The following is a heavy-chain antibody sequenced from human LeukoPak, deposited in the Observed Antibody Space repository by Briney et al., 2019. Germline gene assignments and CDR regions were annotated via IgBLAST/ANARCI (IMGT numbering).Heavy chain of an antibody. CDR1: GFTFSTYG. D-gene: IGHD1-26*01. CDR3: ARDLGSGSSSSYFDY. CDR2: IWHDGSNK. Sequence: GGSLRLSCAASGFTFSTYGMHWVRQAAGKGLEWVAVIWHDGSNKYYADSVKGRFTISRDNSKNTLYLQMNSLRTDDTAVYYCARDLGSGSSSSYFDYWGHGTLVTVSS. J-gene: IGHJ4*01. V-gene: IGHV3-33*08.